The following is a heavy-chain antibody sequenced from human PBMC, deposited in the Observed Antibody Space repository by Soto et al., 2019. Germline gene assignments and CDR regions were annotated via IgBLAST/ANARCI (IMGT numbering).Heavy chain of an antibody. CDR2: ISGSGGST. Sequence: GGSLRLSCAASGFTFSSYAMSWVRQAPGKGLEWVSAISGSGGSTYYADSVKGRFTISRDNSKNTLYLQMNSLRAEDTAVYYCAKVGEVGYCSSTSCYYMDVWGKGATVTVSS. CDR1: GFTFSSYA. CDR3: AKVGEVGYCSSTSCYYMDV. J-gene: IGHJ6*03. D-gene: IGHD2-2*01. V-gene: IGHV3-23*01.